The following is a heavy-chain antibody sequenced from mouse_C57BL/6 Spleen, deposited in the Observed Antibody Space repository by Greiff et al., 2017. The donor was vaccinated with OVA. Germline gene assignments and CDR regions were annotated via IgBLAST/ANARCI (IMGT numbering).Heavy chain of an antibody. CDR2: IYPGDGDT. CDR3: ARGTYYSNYGYFDV. Sequence: QVQLQQSGPELVKPGASVKISCKASGYAFSSSWMNWVKQRPGKGLEWIGRIYPGDGDTNYNGKFKGKATLTADKSSSTAYMQLSRLTSEDSAVYFCARGTYYSNYGYFDVWGTGTTVTVSS. CDR1: GYAFSSSW. J-gene: IGHJ1*03. D-gene: IGHD2-5*01. V-gene: IGHV1-82*01.